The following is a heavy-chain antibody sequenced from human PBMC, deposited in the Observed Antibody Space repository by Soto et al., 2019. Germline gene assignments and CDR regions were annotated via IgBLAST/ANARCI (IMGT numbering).Heavy chain of an antibody. D-gene: IGHD6-13*01. CDR2: ISGSGGCI. Sequence: GGSLRLSCEGSGFTFSSYSRNWVRQAPGKGLEWVSSISGSGGCIYYADSVKGRFTISRDNAKNSLYLQMTSLRDEDTALYYCARDRQSTPWYAADYWGQGSLVTVYS. V-gene: IGHV3-21*01. J-gene: IGHJ4*02. CDR3: ARDRQSTPWYAADY. CDR1: GFTFSSYS.